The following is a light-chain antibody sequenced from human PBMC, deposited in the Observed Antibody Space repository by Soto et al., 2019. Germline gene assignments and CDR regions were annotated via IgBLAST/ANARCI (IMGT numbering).Light chain of an antibody. CDR3: QQYGSLPYT. V-gene: IGKV3-20*01. CDR1: QSVSSIY. Sequence: EIVLTQSPGTLSLSPGERATLSSRASQSVSSIYLAWYQQKPGQAPRLLIYGASSRATGIPDRFSGSGSGTDFTLTISRLEPEDFAVYYCQQYGSLPYTFGQGTKLEI. J-gene: IGKJ2*01. CDR2: GAS.